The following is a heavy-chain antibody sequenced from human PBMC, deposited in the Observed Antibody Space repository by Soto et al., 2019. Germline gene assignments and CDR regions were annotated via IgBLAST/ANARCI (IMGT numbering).Heavy chain of an antibody. V-gene: IGHV4-30-4*01. CDR1: GGSISSGDYY. Sequence: QVQLQESGPGLVKPSQTLSLTCTVSGGSISSGDYYWSWIRQPPGKGLEWIGYIFYSGSTYYNPSLXGXVXIXXDTSKNQFSLKLSSVTAADTAVYYCARNRVTQSDYWGQGTLVTVSS. CDR3: ARNRVTQSDY. J-gene: IGHJ4*02. D-gene: IGHD2-21*02. CDR2: IFYSGST.